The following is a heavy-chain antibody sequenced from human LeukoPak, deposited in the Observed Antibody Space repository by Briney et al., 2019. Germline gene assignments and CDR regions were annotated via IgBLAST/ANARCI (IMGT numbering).Heavy chain of an antibody. V-gene: IGHV3-23*01. CDR3: AKSKESYYYGMDV. Sequence: PGRSLRLSCAASGFTFSSYAMSWVRQAPGKGLEWVSAISGSGDSIYYADSVKGRFTISRDNSKNTLCLQMNSLRAEDTAVYYCAKSKESYYYGMDVWGQGTTVTVSS. CDR2: ISGSGDSI. CDR1: GFTFSSYA. J-gene: IGHJ6*02.